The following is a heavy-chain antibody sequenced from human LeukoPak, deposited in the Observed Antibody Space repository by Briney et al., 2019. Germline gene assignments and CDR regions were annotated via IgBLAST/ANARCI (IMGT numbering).Heavy chain of an antibody. CDR1: GGSFSGYY. Sequence: PSETLSLTCAVYGGSFSGYYWSWIRQPAGKGLEWIGRIYSSGSTNYNPSLKSRVTMSVDTSKNQFSLKLSSVTAADTAVYYCARERLGGSYYRPVDYWGQGTLVTVSS. D-gene: IGHD1-26*01. J-gene: IGHJ4*02. CDR2: IYSSGST. CDR3: ARERLGGSYYRPVDY. V-gene: IGHV4-4*07.